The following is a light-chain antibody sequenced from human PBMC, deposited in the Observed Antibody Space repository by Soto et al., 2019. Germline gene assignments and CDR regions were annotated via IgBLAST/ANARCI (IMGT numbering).Light chain of an antibody. CDR1: QSISRS. V-gene: IGKV1-39*01. CDR3: QQSYTTPV. CDR2: AAS. Sequence: DIQMTQSPSALAASVGDRVTFTCRATQSISRSLNWYQQKPGKAPKLLIYAASTLQSGVPSRFSGSGSGTDFSLTINSLQPEYAATYYCQQSYTTPVFGQGTKLEIK. J-gene: IGKJ2*01.